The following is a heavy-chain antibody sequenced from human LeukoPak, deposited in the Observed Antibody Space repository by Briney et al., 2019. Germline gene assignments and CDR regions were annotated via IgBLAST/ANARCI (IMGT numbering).Heavy chain of an antibody. CDR2: IPGSGGAT. D-gene: IGHD3-10*01. Sequence: GGSLRLSCEASGFTFSSYAIRWVRQAPGTGLEWVSSIPGSGGATYYADSVRGRFSISRDSSKNTVYLQMNSLRDEDTAVYYCVRDLPRTSGPWGQGTLVTVSS. J-gene: IGHJ5*02. CDR3: VRDLPRTSGP. V-gene: IGHV3-23*01. CDR1: GFTFSSYA.